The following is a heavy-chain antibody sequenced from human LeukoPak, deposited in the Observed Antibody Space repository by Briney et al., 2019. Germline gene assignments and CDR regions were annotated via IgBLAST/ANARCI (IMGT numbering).Heavy chain of an antibody. J-gene: IGHJ4*02. D-gene: IGHD2-21*02. V-gene: IGHV3-74*01. Sequence: PGGSLRLSCAATSITFTKAWMNWVRQAPGKGLVWVSRINSDGSSTSYADSVKGRFTISRDNAKNTLYLQMNSLRAEDTAVYYCARGTRSPYCGGDCYPCDYWGQGTLVTVSS. CDR3: ARGTRSPYCGGDCYPCDY. CDR2: INSDGSST. CDR1: SITFTKAW.